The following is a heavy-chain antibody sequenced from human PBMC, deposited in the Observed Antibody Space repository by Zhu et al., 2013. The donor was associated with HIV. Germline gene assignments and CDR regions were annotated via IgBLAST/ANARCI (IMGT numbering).Heavy chain of an antibody. V-gene: IGHV4-34*01. CDR3: ARGGVGKPLDY. CDR2: INHSGST. CDR1: GGSFSGYY. Sequence: QVQLQQWGAGLLKASETLSLTCAVYGGSFSGYYWNWIRQTPGEGLEWIGEINHSGSTNYNPSLKSRVSISIDTSQSQFSLRLSSVTDADTAVYYCARGGVGKPLDYWGQGTLVSVSS. J-gene: IGHJ4*02. D-gene: IGHD1-26*01.